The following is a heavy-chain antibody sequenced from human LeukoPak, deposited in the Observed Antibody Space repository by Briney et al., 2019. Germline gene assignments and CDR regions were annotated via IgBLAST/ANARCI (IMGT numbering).Heavy chain of an antibody. V-gene: IGHV3-23*01. CDR3: AKDYTHGNGVYDAFDM. D-gene: IGHD3-16*01. J-gene: IGHJ3*02. CDR2: IGSPDKI. CDR1: GLVFRIHA. Sequence: GGSLRLSCEASGLVFRIHAMSWVRQAPGKGLEWVSTIGSPDKIYYADSVKGRFTISRDDSKNTLYLQMSSLRVEDTALYLCAKDYTHGNGVYDAFDMWGQGTVVTVSS.